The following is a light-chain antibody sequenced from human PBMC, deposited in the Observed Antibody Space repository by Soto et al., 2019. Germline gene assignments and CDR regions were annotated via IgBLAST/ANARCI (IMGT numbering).Light chain of an antibody. J-gene: IGLJ1*01. CDR2: DVS. Sequence: QSALTQPRSVSGSPGQSVTISCTGTSSDVGGYNYVSWYQQHPGKAPKLMIYDVSKQPSGVPDRFSGSKSGNTSSLTISGLQADDEADYYCCSYAGSYTYVFGTGTKLTVL. CDR1: SSDVGGYNY. V-gene: IGLV2-11*01. CDR3: CSYAGSYTYV.